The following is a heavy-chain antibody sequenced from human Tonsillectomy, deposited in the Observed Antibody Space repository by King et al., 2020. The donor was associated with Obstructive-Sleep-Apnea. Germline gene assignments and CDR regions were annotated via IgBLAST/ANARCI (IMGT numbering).Heavy chain of an antibody. V-gene: IGHV4-59*08. D-gene: IGHD3-22*01. J-gene: IGHJ4*02. CDR2: IYYSVST. CDR1: GGSISSYY. CDR3: ARHERDDSSGYYYLYYFDY. Sequence: VQLQESGPGLVKPSETLSLTCTVSGGSISSYYWSWIRQPPGKGLEWIGYIYYSVSTNYNPSLKIRFTISVDTSKNPFSLNLSSVTAEDTPVYYCARHERDDSSGYYYLYYFDYWGQGTLVTVSS.